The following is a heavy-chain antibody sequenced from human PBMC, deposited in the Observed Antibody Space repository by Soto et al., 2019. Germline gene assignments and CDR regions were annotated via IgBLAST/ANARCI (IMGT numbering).Heavy chain of an antibody. V-gene: IGHV3-30-3*01. CDR1: GFTFSSYA. J-gene: IGHJ4*02. Sequence: QVQLVESGGGVVQPGRSLRLSCAASGFTFSSYAMHWVRQAPGKGLEWVAVISYDGSNKYYADSVKGRFTISRDNSKNTLYLQMNSLRAEDTAGYYCARDRGWELDYWGQGTLVTVSS. CDR3: ARDRGWELDY. CDR2: ISYDGSNK. D-gene: IGHD1-26*01.